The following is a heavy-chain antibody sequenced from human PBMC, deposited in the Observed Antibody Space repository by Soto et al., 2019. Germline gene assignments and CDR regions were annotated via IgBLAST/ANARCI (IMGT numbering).Heavy chain of an antibody. V-gene: IGHV4-30-2*01. CDR2: IYHSGST. D-gene: IGHD2-15*01. J-gene: IGHJ4*02. Sequence: LSLTCAVSGGSISSGGYSWSWIRQPPGKGLEWIGYIYHSGSTYYNPSLKSRVTISVDRSKNQFSLKLSSVTAADTAVYYCARARGRVGTATYFDYWGQGTLVTVSS. CDR1: GGSISSGGYS. CDR3: ARARGRVGTATYFDY.